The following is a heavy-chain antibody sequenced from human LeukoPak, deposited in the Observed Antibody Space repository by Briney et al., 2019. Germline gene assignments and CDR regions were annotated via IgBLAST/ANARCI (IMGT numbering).Heavy chain of an antibody. D-gene: IGHD6-13*01. Sequence: SETLSLTCTVSGGSISSGGYYWSWLRQHPGKGLEWIGYIYYSGSTYYNPSLKSRVTISVDTSKNQFSLKLSSVTAADTAVYYCARDRSSSWYAPYYYGMDVWGQGTTVTVSS. J-gene: IGHJ6*02. V-gene: IGHV4-31*03. CDR2: IYYSGST. CDR1: GGSISSGGYY. CDR3: ARDRSSSWYAPYYYGMDV.